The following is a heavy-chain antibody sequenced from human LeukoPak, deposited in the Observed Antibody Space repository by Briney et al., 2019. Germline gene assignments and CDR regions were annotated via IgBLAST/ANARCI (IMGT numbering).Heavy chain of an antibody. CDR2: ISSSGSTI. D-gene: IGHD3-10*01. Sequence: GGSLRLSCAASGFTFSSYEMNWVRQAPGKGLEWVSYISSSGSTIYYADSVKGRFTISRDNAKNSLYLQMNSLKTEDTAVYYCTTDPIWFGDPIDYWGQGTLVTVSS. V-gene: IGHV3-48*03. CDR3: TTDPIWFGDPIDY. CDR1: GFTFSSYE. J-gene: IGHJ4*02.